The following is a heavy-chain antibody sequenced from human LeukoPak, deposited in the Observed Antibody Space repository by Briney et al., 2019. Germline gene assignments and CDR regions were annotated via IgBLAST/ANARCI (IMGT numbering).Heavy chain of an antibody. V-gene: IGHV3-43*02. CDR2: ISGDGGST. CDR1: GFSFDDYA. D-gene: IGHD5-24*01. Sequence: PGGSLRLSCAASGFSFDDYAMLWVRQGPGKGLEWVSLISGDGGSTYYGDSVKGRFTISRDKSKNSLYLEMNTLRIEDTGLYYCAKDKGDGEYVDYWGQGTLVTVSS. J-gene: IGHJ4*02. CDR3: AKDKGDGEYVDY.